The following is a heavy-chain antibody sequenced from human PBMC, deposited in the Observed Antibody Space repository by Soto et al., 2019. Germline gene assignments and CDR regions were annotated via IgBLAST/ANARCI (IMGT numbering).Heavy chain of an antibody. CDR2: IYHSGST. V-gene: IGHV4-38-2*01. D-gene: IGHD3-10*01. Sequence: SETLSLTCAVSGYSISSGYYWGWIRQPPGEGLEWIGSIYHSGSTYYNPSLKSRVTISVDTSKNQFSLKLSSVTAADTAVFYCARLSITMVRGVPPHMDVWGQGTTVTVSS. J-gene: IGHJ6*02. CDR1: GYSISSGYY. CDR3: ARLSITMVRGVPPHMDV.